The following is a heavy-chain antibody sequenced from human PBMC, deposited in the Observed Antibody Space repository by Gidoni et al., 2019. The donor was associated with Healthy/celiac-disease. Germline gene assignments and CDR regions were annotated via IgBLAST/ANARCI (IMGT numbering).Heavy chain of an antibody. J-gene: IGHJ4*02. CDR2: IYYSGST. CDR3: ASMTTVSYYFDY. V-gene: IGHV4-31*03. D-gene: IGHD4-17*01. Sequence: QVQLQESGPGLVKPSQTLSLTCPVSGGSISSGGYYWSWIRQHPGKGLEWIGYIYYSGSTYYNPSLKSRATISVDTSKNQFSLKLSSVTAADTAVYYCASMTTVSYYFDYWGQGTLVTVSS. CDR1: GGSISSGGYY.